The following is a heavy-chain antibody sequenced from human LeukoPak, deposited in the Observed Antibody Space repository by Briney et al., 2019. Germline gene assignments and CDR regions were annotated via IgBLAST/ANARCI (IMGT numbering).Heavy chain of an antibody. CDR2: IYYSGST. CDR1: GGSISSSPFY. Sequence: SETLSLTCTVSGGSISSSPFYWGWIRQPPGMGLEWIGSIYYSGSTYYNPSLKSRVTISLDTSKNQFSLKLSSVTAADAAVYYCVRDSDASSGDWFDPWGQGTLVTVSS. V-gene: IGHV4-39*07. J-gene: IGHJ5*01. CDR3: VRDSDASSGDWFDP. D-gene: IGHD6-6*01.